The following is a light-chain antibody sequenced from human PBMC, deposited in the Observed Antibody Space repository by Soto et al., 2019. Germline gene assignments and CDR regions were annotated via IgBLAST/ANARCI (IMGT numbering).Light chain of an antibody. V-gene: IGLV2-23*02. CDR1: SSDVGNYNF. CDR3: CSYTRSDTLL. CDR2: EVS. Sequence: QAVVTQPASVSGSPGQSITISCIGTSSDVGNYNFVSWYQHHPGKAPRLIISEVSNRPSGIPSRFSGSKSGNTASLTISGLRAEDEADYYCCSYTRSDTLLFGGGTKVTVL. J-gene: IGLJ2*01.